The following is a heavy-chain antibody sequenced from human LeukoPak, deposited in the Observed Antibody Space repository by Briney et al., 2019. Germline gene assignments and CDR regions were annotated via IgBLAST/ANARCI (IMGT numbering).Heavy chain of an antibody. Sequence: SGRCLRLSCAASGFSFSRYYMSWVRQAPGKGLERVSVLFSGGDTYYADSVKGRFSISRDSSRETLFLQMNSLRADDTAVYYCARQGYDSGFDYWGHGTMVTVSS. CDR1: GFSFSRYY. CDR3: ARQGYDSGFDY. D-gene: IGHD5-12*01. J-gene: IGHJ4*01. CDR2: LFSGGDT. V-gene: IGHV3-66*04.